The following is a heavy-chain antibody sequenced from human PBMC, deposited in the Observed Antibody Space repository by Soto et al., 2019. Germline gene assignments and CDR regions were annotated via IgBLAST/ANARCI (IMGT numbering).Heavy chain of an antibody. CDR3: ARTHNVGCYPD. CDR1: GDSLSSGYY. CDR2: IYHSGTT. D-gene: IGHD2-21*01. V-gene: IGHV4-38-2*01. Sequence: PAATQSLTCAVSGDSLSSGYYWAWLRQPPGKGLEWIGSIYHSGTTYYNPSLKSRVTISVDTSKNQFSLKLSSVTAADSAVYYCARTHNVGCYPDCGQGTLVTFSS. J-gene: IGHJ4*02.